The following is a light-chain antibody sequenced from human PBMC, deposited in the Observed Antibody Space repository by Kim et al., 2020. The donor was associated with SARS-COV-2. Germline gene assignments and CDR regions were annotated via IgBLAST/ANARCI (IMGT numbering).Light chain of an antibody. CDR2: DVI. CDR3: SSYTSSRSWV. Sequence: QSALTQPASVSGSPEQSITISCTGTNNDISAYNFVSWYQQHPGKAPKLMIYDVIKRPSGVSNRFSGSKSGNTASLTISGLQVEDEADYYCSSYTSSRSWVFGGGTQLTVL. J-gene: IGLJ3*02. V-gene: IGLV2-14*01. CDR1: NNDISAYNF.